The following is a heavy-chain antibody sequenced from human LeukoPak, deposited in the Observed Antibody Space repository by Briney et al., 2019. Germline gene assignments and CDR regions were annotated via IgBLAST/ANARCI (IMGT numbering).Heavy chain of an antibody. J-gene: IGHJ3*02. Sequence: SETLSLTCSVSGVSISSSTYYWGWVRQPPGKALEWIGSLYYTGSTYYNPSLKSRVTISVDKSKNQFSLKLSSVTAADTAVYYCARELEGMTPSLAFDIWGQGTMVTVSS. CDR1: GVSISSSTYY. CDR3: ARELEGMTPSLAFDI. CDR2: LYYTGST. V-gene: IGHV4-39*07. D-gene: IGHD6-13*01.